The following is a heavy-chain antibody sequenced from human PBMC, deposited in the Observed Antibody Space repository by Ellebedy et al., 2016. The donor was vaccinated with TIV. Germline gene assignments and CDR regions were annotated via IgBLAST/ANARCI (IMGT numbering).Heavy chain of an antibody. Sequence: GGSLRLSCVGSGFTFSDYWMGWVRHTPGKGLEWVANMANVKEDGSDKYYVDSVKGRFTISRGNAENSLYLQMDSLRADDSAVYYCARSRRWRDCFDIWGQGTMVTVSS. CDR3: ARSRRWRDCFDI. J-gene: IGHJ3*02. CDR2: MANVKEDGSDK. CDR1: GFTFSDYW. D-gene: IGHD6-19*01. V-gene: IGHV3-7*03.